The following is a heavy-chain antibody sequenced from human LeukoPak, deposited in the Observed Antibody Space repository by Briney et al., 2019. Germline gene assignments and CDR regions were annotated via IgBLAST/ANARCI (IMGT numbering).Heavy chain of an antibody. CDR2: IYYSGST. Sequence: PSETLSLTCTVSGGSISSGDYYWSWIRQAPGKGLEWIGYIYYSGSTNYNPSLKSRVTISVDTSKNQFSLKLSSVTAADTAVYYCARSDFWSGSVIDYWGQGTLVTVSS. D-gene: IGHD3-3*01. V-gene: IGHV4-30-4*08. J-gene: IGHJ4*02. CDR3: ARSDFWSGSVIDY. CDR1: GGSISSGDYY.